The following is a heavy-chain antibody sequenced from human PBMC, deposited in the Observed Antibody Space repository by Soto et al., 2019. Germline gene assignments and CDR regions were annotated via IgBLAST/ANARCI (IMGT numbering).Heavy chain of an antibody. CDR2: INAGNGNT. J-gene: IGHJ4*02. CDR3: ARDLETYKWNYYFYY. Sequence: ASVKVSCKASGYTFTSYAMHWVRQAPGQRLEWMGWINAGNGNTKYSQKFQGRVTITRDTSASTAYMELSSLRSEDTAVYYCARDLETYKWNYYFYYWGKGTLVPVSS. V-gene: IGHV1-3*01. D-gene: IGHD1-7*01. CDR1: GYTFTSYA.